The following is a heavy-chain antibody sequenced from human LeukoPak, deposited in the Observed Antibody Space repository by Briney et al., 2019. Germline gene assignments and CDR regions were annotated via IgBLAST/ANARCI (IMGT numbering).Heavy chain of an antibody. CDR1: GFTFSSNA. V-gene: IGHV3-21*01. D-gene: IGHD2-21*02. J-gene: IGHJ5*02. CDR2: ITTSSSYI. Sequence: GGSLRLSCAASGFTFSSNAMHWVRQAPGKGLEWVSSITTSSSYIYYADSVKGRFTISRDNAKNSLYLQMNSLRAEDTAVYYCARDGGDSGFDPWGQGTLVTVSS. CDR3: ARDGGDSGFDP.